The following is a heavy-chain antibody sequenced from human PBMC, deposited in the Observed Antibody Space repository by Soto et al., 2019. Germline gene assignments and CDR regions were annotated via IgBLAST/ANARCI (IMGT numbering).Heavy chain of an antibody. V-gene: IGHV3-30-3*01. CDR3: ARSITMIVVVIDY. D-gene: IGHD3-22*01. CDR2: ISYDGSNK. CDR1: GFTFSSYA. J-gene: IGHJ4*02. Sequence: QVPLVESGGGVVQPGRSLRLSCAASGFTFSSYAMHWVRQAPGKGLEWVAVISYDGSNKYYADSVKGRFTISRDNSKNTLYLQMNSLRAEDTAVYYCARSITMIVVVIDYWGQGTLVTVSS.